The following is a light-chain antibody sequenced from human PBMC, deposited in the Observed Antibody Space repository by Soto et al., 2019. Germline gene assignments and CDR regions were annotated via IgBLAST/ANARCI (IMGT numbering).Light chain of an antibody. CDR3: QYYGNSPLT. Sequence: ENVVTQSPGTLSLSPGERATLSCRASQTVRNNYLAWYQQKPGQAPRLLIYGAFNRATGIPDRFSGGGSGTDFTLTITRLEPEDFAVYYCQYYGNSPLTFGQGTKVDIK. J-gene: IGKJ1*01. CDR2: GAF. CDR1: QTVRNNY. V-gene: IGKV3-20*01.